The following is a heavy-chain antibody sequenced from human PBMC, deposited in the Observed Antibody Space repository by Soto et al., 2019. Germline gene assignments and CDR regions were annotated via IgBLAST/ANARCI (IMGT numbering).Heavy chain of an antibody. CDR2: IKSKTDGGTT. V-gene: IGHV3-15*01. Sequence: GGSLKLSCAASGFTFSNSWMSWVCQAPGKGLEWVGRIKSKTDGGTTDYAAPVKGRFTISRDDSKNTLYLQMNSLKTEDTAVYYCTTDTLRAAAVPQFFDYWGQGTLVTVSS. J-gene: IGHJ4*02. CDR1: GFTFSNSW. D-gene: IGHD6-13*01. CDR3: TTDTLRAAAVPQFFDY.